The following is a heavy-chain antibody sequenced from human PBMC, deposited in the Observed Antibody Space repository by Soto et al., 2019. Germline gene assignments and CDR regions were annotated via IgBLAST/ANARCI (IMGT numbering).Heavy chain of an antibody. D-gene: IGHD3-10*01. J-gene: IGHJ4*01. V-gene: IGHV3-30*03. Sequence: GGSLRLSCAASGFTFSSYGMHWVRQAPGKGLEWVAVISYDGSNKYYADSVKGRFTISRDNSKNTLYLQMNSLRAEDTAVYYCARDAGVRGAIIDYLDSWGQGILVTVSS. CDR3: ARDAGVRGAIIDYLDS. CDR2: ISYDGSNK. CDR1: GFTFSSYG.